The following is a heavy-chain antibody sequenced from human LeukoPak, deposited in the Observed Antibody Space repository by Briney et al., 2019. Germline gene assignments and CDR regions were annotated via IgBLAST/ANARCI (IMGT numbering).Heavy chain of an antibody. V-gene: IGHV1-18*01. CDR1: GYTFTSYG. Sequence: ASVKVSCKASGYTFTSYGISWVRQAPGQGLEWMGWISAYNGNTNYAQKLQGRVTMTTDTSTGTAYMELRSLRSDDTAVYYCARCPYDFWSGYYSGLYYFDYWGQGALVTVSS. J-gene: IGHJ4*02. CDR3: ARCPYDFWSGYYSGLYYFDY. CDR2: ISAYNGNT. D-gene: IGHD3-3*01.